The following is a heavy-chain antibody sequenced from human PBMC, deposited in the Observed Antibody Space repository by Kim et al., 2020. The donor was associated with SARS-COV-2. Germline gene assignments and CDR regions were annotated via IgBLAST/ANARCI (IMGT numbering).Heavy chain of an antibody. CDR2: ISYDGSNK. V-gene: IGHV3-30*18. CDR3: AKDRRGGGGNKKGPVLSHFDY. J-gene: IGHJ4*02. D-gene: IGHD2-15*01. CDR1: GFTFSSYG. Sequence: GGSLRLSCAASGFTFSSYGMHWVRQAPGKGLEWVAVISYDGSNKYYADSVKGRFTISRDNSKNTLYLQMNSLRAEDTAVYYCAKDRRGGGGNKKGPVLSHFDYWGQGTLVTVSS.